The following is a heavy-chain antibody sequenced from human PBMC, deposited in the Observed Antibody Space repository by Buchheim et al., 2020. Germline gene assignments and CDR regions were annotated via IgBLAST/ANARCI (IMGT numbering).Heavy chain of an antibody. Sequence: QVQLQESGPRLVKPSETLSLTCTVSGDSISPYYWSWIRQPPGKGLEWIGYIFQTDSTNYNPSLRSRVTMSVDRSTTQFSLNLGSVTAADTAVYFCARKRHVGGGDFDYWGHGIL. D-gene: IGHD2-15*01. J-gene: IGHJ4*01. CDR1: GDSISPYY. CDR3: ARKRHVGGGDFDY. V-gene: IGHV4-59*01. CDR2: IFQTDST.